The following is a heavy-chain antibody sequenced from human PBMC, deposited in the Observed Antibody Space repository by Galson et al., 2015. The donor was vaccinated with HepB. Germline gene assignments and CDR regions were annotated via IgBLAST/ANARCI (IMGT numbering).Heavy chain of an antibody. D-gene: IGHD4-11*01. V-gene: IGHV3-30*04. J-gene: IGHJ4*02. CDR2: ISYDGSNK. Sequence: SLRLSCAASGFTFSSYAMHWVRQAPGKGLEWVAVISYDGSNKYYADSVKGRFTISRDNSKNTLYLQMNSLRAEDTAVYYCARENSNYLYYFDYWGQGTLVTVSS. CDR3: ARENSNYLYYFDY. CDR1: GFTFSSYA.